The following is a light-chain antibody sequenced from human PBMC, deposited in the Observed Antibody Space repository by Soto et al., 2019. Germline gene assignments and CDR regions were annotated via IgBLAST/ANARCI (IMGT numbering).Light chain of an antibody. CDR2: DVS. V-gene: IGLV2-14*01. Sequence: QSVLTQPASVSGSPGQSITISCTGTSSDVGGYNYVSWYQQHPGKAPKLMIYDVSNRPSGVSNRFSGSKSGNTASLTISGLLAEDEADYYCSSYTSSSTLHVFGTGTKLTVL. J-gene: IGLJ1*01. CDR3: SSYTSSSTLHV. CDR1: SSDVGGYNY.